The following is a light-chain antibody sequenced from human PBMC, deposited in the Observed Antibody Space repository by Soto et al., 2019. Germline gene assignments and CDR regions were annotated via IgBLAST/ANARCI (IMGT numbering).Light chain of an antibody. J-gene: IGKJ1*01. V-gene: IGKV1-39*01. CDR2: AAS. CDR3: QQSFVTPWT. Sequence: DIQMTQSPSSLSASVGDRVSITCRASQTINSYLNWYQQKPGKAPNVLIYAASILQSGVPSRFSGSGSGTAFTLTISSVQREDSATYFCQQSFVTPWTFGQGTKVDIK. CDR1: QTINSY.